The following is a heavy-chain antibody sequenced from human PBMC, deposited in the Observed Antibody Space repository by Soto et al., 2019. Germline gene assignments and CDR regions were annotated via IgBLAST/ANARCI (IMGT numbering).Heavy chain of an antibody. CDR2: IFWDDDK. CDR3: AYRRLQGATGFDL. Sequence: QITLKESGPMVVEPTQPLTLTCTVSGFSLSTTGVGVGWIRQAPGKALDYLAIIFWDDDKYYSPPLRSRITITKDTPKYQVVLNMTGMDPGDTATYYCAYRRLQGATGFDLWGRGTLVTASS. V-gene: IGHV2-5*02. CDR1: GFSLSTTGVG. J-gene: IGHJ2*01. D-gene: IGHD2-15*01.